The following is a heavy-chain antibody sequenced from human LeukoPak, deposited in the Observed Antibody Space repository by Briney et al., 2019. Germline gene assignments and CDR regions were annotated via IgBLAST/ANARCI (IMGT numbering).Heavy chain of an antibody. J-gene: IGHJ4*02. V-gene: IGHV3-30*02. CDR2: IRYDGSNK. D-gene: IGHD1-26*01. Sequence: GGSLRLSCAASGLTFSSYGMHWVRQAPCKGLEWVAFIRYDGSNKYYADSVKGRFTISRDNSKNTLYLQMNSLRAEDTAVYYCAKDKTGALYYFDYWGQGTLVTVSS. CDR3: AKDKTGALYYFDY. CDR1: GLTFSSYG.